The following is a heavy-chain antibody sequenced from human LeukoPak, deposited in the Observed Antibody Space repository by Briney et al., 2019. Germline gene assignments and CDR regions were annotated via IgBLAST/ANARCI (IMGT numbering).Heavy chain of an antibody. Sequence: ASVKVSCKASGYTFTSYYMHWVRQAPGQGLEWMGIINPSGGSTSYAQKFQGRVTMTRDTSTSTVYMELSSLRSEDTAMYYCARGGRQWELVRGSPRYYFDYWGQGTLVTVSS. J-gene: IGHJ4*02. CDR3: ARGGRQWELVRGSPRYYFDY. CDR2: INPSGGST. CDR1: GYTFTSYY. V-gene: IGHV1-46*01. D-gene: IGHD1-26*01.